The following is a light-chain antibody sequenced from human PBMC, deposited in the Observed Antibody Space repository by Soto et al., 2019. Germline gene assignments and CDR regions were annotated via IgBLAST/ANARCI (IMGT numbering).Light chain of an antibody. Sequence: DIQMTQSPSTLSASVGDRVTITCRASQSISTSLAWYQQKPGKAPKLLIYKASSLDSGVPSRFSGSGSGTEFTLTISSLQPDDFATYSCQQYRTYSRAFGPGTKVEIK. J-gene: IGKJ1*01. CDR3: QQYRTYSRA. CDR1: QSISTS. CDR2: KAS. V-gene: IGKV1-5*03.